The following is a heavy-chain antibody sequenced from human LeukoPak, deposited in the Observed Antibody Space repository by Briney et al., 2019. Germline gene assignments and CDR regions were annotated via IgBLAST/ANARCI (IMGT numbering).Heavy chain of an antibody. CDR3: ARDSTSSWETAFDV. J-gene: IGHJ3*01. D-gene: IGHD1-26*01. Sequence: PGGSLRLSCAASGFTFSSYWMSWVRQAPGKGLEWVANIKQDGSEKYYVDSVKGRFTISRDYAKNSLYLQMDSLRAEDTAVYYCARDSTSSWETAFDVWGQGTMVTVSS. CDR2: IKQDGSEK. CDR1: GFTFSSYW. V-gene: IGHV3-7*01.